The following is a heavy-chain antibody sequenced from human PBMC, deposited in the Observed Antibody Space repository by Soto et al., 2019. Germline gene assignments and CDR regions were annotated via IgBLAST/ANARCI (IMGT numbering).Heavy chain of an antibody. CDR3: AKGYCSSTSCSFDY. CDR2: ISGTGDTT. J-gene: IGHJ4*02. CDR1: GFTFTNFA. Sequence: GGSLRLSCAASGFTFTNFAMNWVRQAPGKGLEWVSVISGTGDTTYNADSVKGRFTISRDNSMNTAFLQMNSLRAEDTALYYCAKGYCSSTSCSFDYWGQGTLVTVYS. D-gene: IGHD2-2*01. V-gene: IGHV3-23*01.